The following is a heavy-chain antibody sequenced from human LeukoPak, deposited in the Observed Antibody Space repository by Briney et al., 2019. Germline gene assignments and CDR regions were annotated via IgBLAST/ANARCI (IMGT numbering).Heavy chain of an antibody. CDR3: ARAGDDGDYAFY. J-gene: IGHJ4*02. Sequence: GGSLRLSCAASGFTFSSYAMHWVRQAPGKGLEWVAVMSYDGSKKYYADSVKGRFTVSRDNSKNTLYLQMNSLRAEDTAVYYCARAGDDGDYAFYWGQGTLVTVSS. CDR2: MSYDGSKK. D-gene: IGHD4-17*01. CDR1: GFTFSSYA. V-gene: IGHV3-30-3*01.